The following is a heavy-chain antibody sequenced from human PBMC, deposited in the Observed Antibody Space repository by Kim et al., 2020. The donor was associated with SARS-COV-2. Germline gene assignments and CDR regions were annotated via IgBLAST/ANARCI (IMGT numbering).Heavy chain of an antibody. CDR3: ARGQSFDY. V-gene: IGHV4-31*03. CDR1: GGSIRSGGKF. J-gene: IGHJ4*02. Sequence: SETLSLTCSVSGGSIRSGGKFWTWIRHHPAKGLEGIGYITYSGNSHPSLTRRVRISISLQTSENSLSLELTSAAAAATAVCDCARGQSFDYLSQGIPFTV. CDR2: ITYSGNS.